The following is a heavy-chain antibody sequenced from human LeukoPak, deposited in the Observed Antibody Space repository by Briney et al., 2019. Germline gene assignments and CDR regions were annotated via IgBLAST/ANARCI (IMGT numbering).Heavy chain of an antibody. CDR3: ARDSQSRAFDI. Sequence: PGGSLRLSCAASGFTFSNYWMGWVRQAPGKGLEWVANIKQDGSEKRYVDPVKGRFTISRDNAKNSLYLQMNSLRAEDTAVYYCARDSQSRAFDIWGQGTMVTVSS. CDR1: GFTFSNYW. V-gene: IGHV3-7*03. D-gene: IGHD5/OR15-5a*01. CDR2: IKQDGSEK. J-gene: IGHJ3*02.